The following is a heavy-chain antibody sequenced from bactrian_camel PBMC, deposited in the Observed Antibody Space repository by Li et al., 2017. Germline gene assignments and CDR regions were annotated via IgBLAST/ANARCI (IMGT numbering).Heavy chain of an antibody. CDR2: INRRGTT. V-gene: IGHV3S53*01. J-gene: IGHJ4*01. CDR1: GYSAVTLC. CDR3: ATDMDPDHLAAVPCSDEYPYNY. D-gene: IGHD2*01. Sequence: VQLVESGGGSVQAEGSLRLSCAAASGYSAVTLCMGWFRKAPGKEREGVAVINRRGTTNYADSVKGRFTISKDVAKNTLYLQMNSLKVEDTAMYYCATDMDPDHLAAVPCSDEYPYNYYGQGTQVTVS.